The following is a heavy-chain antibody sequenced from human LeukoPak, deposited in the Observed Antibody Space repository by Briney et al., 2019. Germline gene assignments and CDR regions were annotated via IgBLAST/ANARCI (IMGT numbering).Heavy chain of an antibody. CDR2: ISSNGGST. CDR1: GFTFSSYG. CDR3: VNRGSSSSGFDY. Sequence: PGGSLRLSCSASGFTFSSYGMHWVRQAPGKGLEYVSAISSNGGSTYYADSVKGRFIISRDNSKNTLYPQMSSLRAEDTAVYYCVNRGSSSSGFDYWGQGTLVTVSS. J-gene: IGHJ4*02. V-gene: IGHV3-64D*09. D-gene: IGHD6-6*01.